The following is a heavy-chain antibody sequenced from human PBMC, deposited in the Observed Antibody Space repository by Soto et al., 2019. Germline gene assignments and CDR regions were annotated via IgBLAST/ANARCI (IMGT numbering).Heavy chain of an antibody. Sequence: SETLSLTCTVYGGAISTYYWTWLRQPAGKGLEWIGRIYSSGSTKYNPSLQSRVTMSLDTSNNQFSLRLTSVTAADTAVYYCARGQRFSDWFDPWGQGTLVTVS. D-gene: IGHD3-3*01. V-gene: IGHV4-4*07. CDR2: IYSSGST. CDR1: GGAISTYY. J-gene: IGHJ5*02. CDR3: ARGQRFSDWFDP.